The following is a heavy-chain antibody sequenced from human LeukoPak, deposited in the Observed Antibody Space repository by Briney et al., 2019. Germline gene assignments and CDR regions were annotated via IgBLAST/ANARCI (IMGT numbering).Heavy chain of an antibody. CDR3: ARDSAAVGRGGFDY. J-gene: IGHJ4*02. CDR1: GFTFSSYS. Sequence: GGSLRLSCAASGFTFSSYSMNWVRQAPGKGLEWVSSISSSSSYIYYADSVKGRFTISRDNAKNSLYLQMNSLRAEDTAVYYCARDSAAVGRGGFDYWGQGTLVTVSS. D-gene: IGHD6-13*01. V-gene: IGHV3-21*01. CDR2: ISSSSSYI.